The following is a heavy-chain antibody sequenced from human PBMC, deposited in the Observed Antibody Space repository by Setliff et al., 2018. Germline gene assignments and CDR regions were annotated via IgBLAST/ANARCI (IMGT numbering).Heavy chain of an antibody. CDR2: INSDGSTT. J-gene: IGHJ5*02. Sequence: PGGSLRLSCAASEFTLGTYWIHWVRQAPRKGLVWVSRINSDGSTTTYADSVKGRFTISRDNGKNTVYLQMNSLRVEDTAMYYCAKAPYASATPCWFDPWGQGTLVTVSS. CDR3: AKAPYASATPCWFDP. CDR1: EFTLGTYW. V-gene: IGHV3-74*01. D-gene: IGHD2-2*01.